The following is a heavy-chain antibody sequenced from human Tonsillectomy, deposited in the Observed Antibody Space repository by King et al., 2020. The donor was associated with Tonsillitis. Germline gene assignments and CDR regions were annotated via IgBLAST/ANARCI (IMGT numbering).Heavy chain of an antibody. D-gene: IGHD6-13*01. CDR2: VSGTGGST. J-gene: IGHJ4*02. CDR3: AKDNRGITAAGLLDY. V-gene: IGHV3-23*04. CDR1: GFTFSIYA. Sequence: VQLVESGGGLVQPGGSLRLSCAASGFTFSIYAMSWVRQAPGKGLEWVSAVSGTGGSTYYADSVNGRFTISRDISKNTLYLQMNSLRAEDTAVYYCAKDNRGITAAGLLDYWGQGTLVTVSS.